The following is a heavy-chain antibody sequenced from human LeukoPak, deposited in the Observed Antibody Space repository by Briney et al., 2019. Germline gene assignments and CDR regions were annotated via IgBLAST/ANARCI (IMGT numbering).Heavy chain of an antibody. V-gene: IGHV3-21*01. Sequence: GGSLRLSCAASGFTFSSYSMNWVRQAPGKGLEWVSSISSSSSYIYYADSVKGRFTISRDNAKNSLYLQMNSLRAEDTAVYYCAREGSTPYSSGWYLDYWGQGTLVTVSS. CDR3: AREGSTPYSSGWYLDY. CDR2: ISSSSSYI. D-gene: IGHD6-19*01. CDR1: GFTFSSYS. J-gene: IGHJ4*02.